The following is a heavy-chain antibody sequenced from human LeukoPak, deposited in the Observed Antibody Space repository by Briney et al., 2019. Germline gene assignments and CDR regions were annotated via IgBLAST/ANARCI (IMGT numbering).Heavy chain of an antibody. Sequence: ASVKVSCKASGGTFSSYAISWVRQAPGQGLEWMGRIIPIFGIANYAQKFQGRVTITADKSTSTAYMELSSLRSEDTAVCYCARVTTTVAGPGWYFDYWGQGTLVTVSS. V-gene: IGHV1-69*04. CDR1: GGTFSSYA. CDR3: ARVTTTVAGPGWYFDY. CDR2: IIPIFGIA. D-gene: IGHD6-19*01. J-gene: IGHJ4*02.